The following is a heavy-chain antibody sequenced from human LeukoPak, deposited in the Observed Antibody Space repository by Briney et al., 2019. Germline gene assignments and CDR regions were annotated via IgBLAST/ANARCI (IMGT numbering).Heavy chain of an antibody. CDR2: ISSDWSST. J-gene: IGHJ3*02. Sequence: GGSLRLSCAASGFTFSIYWLHWVRQAPGKGLVWVLRISSDWSSTSYADSAKGRLTISRDNDKNTLYREMNNQRSQNTAVYYCSSSISHAFDIWGRRTMVTVSS. CDR3: SSSISHAFDI. D-gene: IGHD4-11*01. V-gene: IGHV3-74*01. CDR1: GFTFSIYW.